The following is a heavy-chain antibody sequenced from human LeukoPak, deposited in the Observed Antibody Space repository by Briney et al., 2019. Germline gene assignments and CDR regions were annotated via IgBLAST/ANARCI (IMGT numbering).Heavy chain of an antibody. Sequence: PGGSLRLSCAASGFTFSSYEMNWVRQAPGKGLEWVSYISNSGKTIYYADSVKGRFTISRDSAKNSLYLQMNSLRAEDTAVYYCAKLYRPGYFYYMDVWGKGTTVTVSS. CDR1: GFTFSSYE. CDR3: AKLYRPGYFYYMDV. J-gene: IGHJ6*03. V-gene: IGHV3-48*03. D-gene: IGHD2-2*01. CDR2: ISNSGKTI.